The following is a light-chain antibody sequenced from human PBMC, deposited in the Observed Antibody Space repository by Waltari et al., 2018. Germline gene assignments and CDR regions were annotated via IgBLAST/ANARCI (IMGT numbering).Light chain of an antibody. CDR1: QSVGRS. V-gene: IGKV3-20*01. CDR2: GAS. J-gene: IGKJ1*01. CDR3: QHYVRLPAT. Sequence: IVLTQSPGTLSLSPGERATLSCWASQSVGRSLAWDQQKPGQAPRLLIYGASIRATGIPDRFSGSGSETDFSLTISRPEPEDLAVYYCQHYVRLPATFGQGTKVEIK.